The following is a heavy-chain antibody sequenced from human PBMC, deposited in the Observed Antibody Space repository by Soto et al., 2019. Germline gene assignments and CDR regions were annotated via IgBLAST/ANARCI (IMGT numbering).Heavy chain of an antibody. Sequence: QVPLVQSGAEVKKPGASVKVSCKASGYTFTSYGISWVRQAPGQGLEWMGWISAYNGNTNYAQKLQGRVTMTTDTSTSTAYMELRSLRSDDTAVYNCLRGLKWSWESGVDHFDYWGQGTLVTVSS. D-gene: IGHD2-15*01. CDR3: LRGLKWSWESGVDHFDY. CDR1: GYTFTSYG. J-gene: IGHJ4*02. CDR2: ISAYNGNT. V-gene: IGHV1-18*01.